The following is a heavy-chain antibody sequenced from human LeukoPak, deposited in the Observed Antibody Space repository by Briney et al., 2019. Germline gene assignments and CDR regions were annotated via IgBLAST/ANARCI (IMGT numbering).Heavy chain of an antibody. CDR3: ATYTAMAHDAFDI. J-gene: IGHJ3*02. V-gene: IGHV1-24*01. D-gene: IGHD5-18*01. Sequence: ASVKVSCKVSGYTLTGLSMHWVRQAPGKGLEWMGGFDPEDGETIYAQKFQGRVTMTEDTSTDTAYMELSSLRSEDTAVYYCATYTAMAHDAFDIWGQGTMVTVSS. CDR2: FDPEDGET. CDR1: GYTLTGLS.